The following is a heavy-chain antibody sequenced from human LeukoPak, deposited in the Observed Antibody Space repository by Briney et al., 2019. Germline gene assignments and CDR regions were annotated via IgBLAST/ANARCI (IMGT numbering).Heavy chain of an antibody. V-gene: IGHV1-8*01. J-gene: IGHJ6*02. CDR3: ARLMQYSSSWYGSYYYGMDV. D-gene: IGHD6-13*01. Sequence: RASVKVSCKASGYTFTSYDINWVRQATRQGLEWMGWMNPNSGNTGYAQKFQGRVTMTRNTSISTAYMELSSLRSEDTAVYYCARLMQYSSSWYGSYYYGMDVWGQGTTVTVSS. CDR2: MNPNSGNT. CDR1: GYTFTSYD.